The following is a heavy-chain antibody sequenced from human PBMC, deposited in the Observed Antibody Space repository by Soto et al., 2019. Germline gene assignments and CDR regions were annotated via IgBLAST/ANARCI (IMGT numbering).Heavy chain of an antibody. Sequence: QELLVQSGAEVKKPGASVKVSCKASGYTFTDFEITWVRQATGQGLEWMGWMNPRSGNTRFTDKFEGRVTLIRYTSTTTAYMELSDLTSEDTAVYCCARGGALTAGYYYYYMDVWGGGSAVTVSS. D-gene: IGHD2-21*02. CDR3: ARGGALTAGYYYYYMDV. V-gene: IGHV1-8*01. CDR1: GYTFTDFE. J-gene: IGHJ6*03. CDR2: MNPRSGNT.